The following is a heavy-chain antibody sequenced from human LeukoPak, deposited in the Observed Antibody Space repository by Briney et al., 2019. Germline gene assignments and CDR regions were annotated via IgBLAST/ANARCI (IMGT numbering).Heavy chain of an antibody. Sequence: GGSLRLSCAGSGFTFSTYDMSWVRQAPGKGLEWGSTINSYGAYTYYADSVRGRFTISRDNSKNTLYLQMNSLRAEDTAVFYCAKRDSSGSYFFDYWGQGTLVTVSS. CDR2: INSYGAYT. V-gene: IGHV3-23*01. J-gene: IGHJ4*02. CDR1: GFTFSTYD. D-gene: IGHD3-22*01. CDR3: AKRDSSGSYFFDY.